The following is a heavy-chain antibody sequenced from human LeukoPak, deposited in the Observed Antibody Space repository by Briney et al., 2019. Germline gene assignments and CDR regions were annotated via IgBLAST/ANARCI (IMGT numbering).Heavy chain of an antibody. CDR3: ARYCSGGSCRGWYFDL. Sequence: PSETLSLTCAVYGGSFSGYYWSWIRLPPGKGLEWIGEINHSGSTNYNPSLKSRVTISVDTSKNQFSLKLSSVTAADTAVYYCARYCSGGSCRGWYFDLWGRGTLVTVSS. CDR1: GGSFSGYY. J-gene: IGHJ2*01. CDR2: INHSGST. V-gene: IGHV4-34*01. D-gene: IGHD2-15*01.